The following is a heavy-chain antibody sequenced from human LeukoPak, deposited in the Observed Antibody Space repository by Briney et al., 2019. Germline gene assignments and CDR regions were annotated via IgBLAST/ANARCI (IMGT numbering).Heavy chain of an antibody. V-gene: IGHV3-66*01. CDR2: IYNDGTT. J-gene: IGHJ5*02. D-gene: IGHD3-16*02. CDR3: ARDSFQTS. Sequence: GGSLRLSCVVSGFTVSDNYMTWVRQAPGKGLEWLSIIYNDGTTYYADSVRGRFTISRDSSKSTIYLQMNSLRPEDTAVYYCARDSFQTSWGQGTLVTVSS. CDR1: GFTVSDNY.